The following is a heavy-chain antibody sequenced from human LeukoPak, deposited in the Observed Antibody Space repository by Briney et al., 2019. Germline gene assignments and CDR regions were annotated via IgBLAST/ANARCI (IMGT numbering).Heavy chain of an antibody. Sequence: GGSLRLSCAASGFTFSSYGMHWVRQAPGKGLEWVAFIRYDGSNKYYADSVKGRFTISRDNSKNTLYLQMNSLRAEDTAVYYCAKDLYDILTGFDYWGQGTLVTVSS. J-gene: IGHJ4*02. CDR3: AKDLYDILTGFDY. D-gene: IGHD3-9*01. V-gene: IGHV3-30*02. CDR2: IRYDGSNK. CDR1: GFTFSSYG.